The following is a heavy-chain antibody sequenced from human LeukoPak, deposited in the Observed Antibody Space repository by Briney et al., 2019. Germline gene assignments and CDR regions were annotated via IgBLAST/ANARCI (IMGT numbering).Heavy chain of an antibody. CDR1: GSTFRSYV. J-gene: IGHJ4*02. D-gene: IGHD3-16*01. CDR2: ISYDGSNK. CDR3: AKDPGGTSFDY. V-gene: IGHV3-30*18. Sequence: GGSLRLSCAASGSTFRSYVMHWVRQAPGKGLEWVAVISYDGSNKYYADSVKGRFTISRDNSKNTLYLQMNSLRAEDTAVYYCAKDPGGTSFDYWGQGTLVTVSS.